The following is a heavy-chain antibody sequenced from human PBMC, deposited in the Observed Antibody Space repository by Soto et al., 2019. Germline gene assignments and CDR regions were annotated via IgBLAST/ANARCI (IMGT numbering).Heavy chain of an antibody. J-gene: IGHJ3*02. CDR1: GGSVTSGTYY. D-gene: IGHD2-15*01. V-gene: IGHV4-61*01. CDR2: IYYSGST. CDR3: ARGGGGNGNDAFDI. Sequence: SETLSLTCTVSGGSVTSGTYYWSWIRQPPGKGLEWIGYIYYSGSTTYNPSLKSRVTISIDTSKKKFSLKLSSVIAADTAVYYCARGGGGNGNDAFDIWGQGTMVTVSS.